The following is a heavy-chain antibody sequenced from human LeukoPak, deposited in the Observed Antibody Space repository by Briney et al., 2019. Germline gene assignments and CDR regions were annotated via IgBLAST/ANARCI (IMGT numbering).Heavy chain of an antibody. CDR2: IYYSGST. Sequence: GSLRLSCAASGFTFSSYSMNWVRQPPGKGLEWIGYIYYSGSTKYNPSLKSRVTISVDTSKKQFSLKLSSVTAADTAVYYCARSKDILTGYCFDYWGQGTLVTVSS. D-gene: IGHD3-9*01. CDR3: ARSKDILTGYCFDY. J-gene: IGHJ4*02. V-gene: IGHV4-59*01. CDR1: GFTFSSYS.